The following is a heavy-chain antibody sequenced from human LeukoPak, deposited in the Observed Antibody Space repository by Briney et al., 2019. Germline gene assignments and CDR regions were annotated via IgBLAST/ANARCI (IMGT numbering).Heavy chain of an antibody. CDR3: ARGRFGELLHYYFDY. Sequence: VASVKVSCKASGYTFTSYDINWVRQATGQGLEWMGWMNPNSGNTGYAQKFQGRVTITRNTSISIAYMELSSLRSEDTAVYYCARGRFGELLHYYFDYWGQGPLVTVSS. J-gene: IGHJ4*02. V-gene: IGHV1-8*01. CDR2: MNPNSGNT. D-gene: IGHD3-10*01. CDR1: GYTFTSYD.